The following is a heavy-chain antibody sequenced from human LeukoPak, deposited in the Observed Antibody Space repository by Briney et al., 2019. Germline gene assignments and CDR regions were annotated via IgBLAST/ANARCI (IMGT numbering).Heavy chain of an antibody. CDR3: ARAGHCSGGTCYSSYYDY. CDR1: GFTFSSYW. D-gene: IGHD2-15*01. V-gene: IGHV3-74*01. J-gene: IGHJ4*02. Sequence: GGSLRLSCAASGFTFSSYWMHWVRQAPGKGLLWVSRSNGDGSSTAYADSVKGRFTISRDNAKNTLYLQMNSLRAEDAALYYCARAGHCSGGTCYSSYYDYWGQGTLVTVSS. CDR2: SNGDGSST.